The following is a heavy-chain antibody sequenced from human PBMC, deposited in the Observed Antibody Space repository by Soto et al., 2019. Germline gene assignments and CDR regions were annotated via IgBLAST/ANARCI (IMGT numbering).Heavy chain of an antibody. CDR3: ARVSNTWEDDY. CDR2: ISRGSDTI. CDR1: GFTFSDFG. Sequence: EVQLVESGGGLVQPGGSLRLSCVVSGFTFSDFGVNWVRQAPGKGLEWVSYISRGSDTIYYADSVKGRFTISRDNAKNSLFLQMNSLRDEDTALYYCARVSNTWEDDYWGQGTLVTVSS. V-gene: IGHV3-48*02. D-gene: IGHD1-26*01. J-gene: IGHJ4*02.